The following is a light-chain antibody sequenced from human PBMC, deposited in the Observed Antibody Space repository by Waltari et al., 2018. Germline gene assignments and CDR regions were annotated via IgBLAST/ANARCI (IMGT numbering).Light chain of an antibody. V-gene: IGKV1-39*01. J-gene: IGKJ2*01. Sequence: DIQMTQSPSSLSVSVGDRVTITCRASQSVNNYLHWYLQKAGKAPKLLIYGASSVHSGVPSRFSGGGSGTDFTLTISGLQAEDFATYYCEQGYVTPRTFGQGTKL. CDR2: GAS. CDR3: EQGYVTPRT. CDR1: QSVNNY.